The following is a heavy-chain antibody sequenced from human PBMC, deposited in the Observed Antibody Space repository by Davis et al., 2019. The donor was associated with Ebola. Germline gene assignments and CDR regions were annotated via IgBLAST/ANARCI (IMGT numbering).Heavy chain of an antibody. D-gene: IGHD1-26*01. J-gene: IGHJ6*02. CDR1: GGSLSYYY. Sequence: SETLSLTCTVSGGSLSYYYWRWIRQSPGKGLEYIGYIYYSGSPNYNPSLNSRVSISVDTSKKQISLKLNSVTAADTAIYYWTREKGSFYGRNGWGQGTTVIVSS. CDR2: IYYSGSP. V-gene: IGHV4-59*01. CDR3: TREKGSFYGRNG.